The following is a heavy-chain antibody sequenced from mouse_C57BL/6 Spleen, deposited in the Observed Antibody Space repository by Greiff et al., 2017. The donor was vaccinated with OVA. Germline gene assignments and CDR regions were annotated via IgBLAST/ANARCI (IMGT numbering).Heavy chain of an antibody. J-gene: IGHJ3*01. CDR2: ISSGSSTI. Sequence: EVKVVESGGGLVKPGGSLKLSCAASGFTFSDYGMHWVRQAPEKGLEWVAYISSGSSTIYYADTVKGRFTISRDNAKNTLFLQMTSLRSEDTAMYYCARGYGSSPRFAYWGQGTLVTVSA. D-gene: IGHD1-1*01. CDR1: GFTFSDYG. V-gene: IGHV5-17*01. CDR3: ARGYGSSPRFAY.